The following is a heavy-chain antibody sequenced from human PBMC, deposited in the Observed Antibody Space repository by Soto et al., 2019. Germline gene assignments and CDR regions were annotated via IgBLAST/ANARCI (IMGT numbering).Heavy chain of an antibody. Sequence: PSETLSLTCTVSGGSISSGDYYWSWIRQPPGKGLEWIGYIYYSGSTYYNPSLKSRVTISVDTSKNQFSLKLSSVTAADTAVYYCASDGYCTNGVCYYNLGWGQGTLVTVSS. CDR2: IYYSGST. J-gene: IGHJ4*02. D-gene: IGHD2-8*01. V-gene: IGHV4-30-4*01. CDR3: ASDGYCTNGVCYYNLG. CDR1: GGSISSGDYY.